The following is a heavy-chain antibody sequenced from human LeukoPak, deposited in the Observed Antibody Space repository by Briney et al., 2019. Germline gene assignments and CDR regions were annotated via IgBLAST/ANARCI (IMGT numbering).Heavy chain of an antibody. CDR3: ARHIRMWGYFDA. CDR2: LYASGPT. CDR1: GVSITTYY. Sequence: SETLSLTCSVSGVSITTYYWSWFRQTAGKGPDWIGRLYASGPTNYNPSLTSRVTMSVDTSKNQLSLNVRSVTVADTAVYFWARHIRMWGYFDAWGQGTLVAVSS. V-gene: IGHV4-4*07. J-gene: IGHJ4*02. D-gene: IGHD1-26*01.